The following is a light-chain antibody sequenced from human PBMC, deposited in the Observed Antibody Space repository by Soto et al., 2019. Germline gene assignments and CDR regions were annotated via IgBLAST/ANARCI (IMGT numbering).Light chain of an antibody. V-gene: IGLV2-14*03. CDR3: SSYTTTTTLV. Sequence: QSALTQPASVSGSPGQSITISCTGTSSDVGRYNYVSWFQQHPGKAPKLMIYDVTNRPSGISNRFSGSKSGNTASLTISGLQAEDEAHYYCSSYTTTTTLVFGGGTKVTVL. CDR2: DVT. CDR1: SSDVGRYNY. J-gene: IGLJ2*01.